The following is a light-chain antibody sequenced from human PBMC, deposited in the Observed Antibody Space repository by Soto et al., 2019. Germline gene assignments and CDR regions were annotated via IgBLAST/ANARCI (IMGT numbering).Light chain of an antibody. CDR3: QQRTDWPRT. J-gene: IGKJ1*01. V-gene: IGKV3-11*01. CDR1: QSVSSY. Sequence: EIVLTQSPATLSLSPGERATLSCRASQSVSSYLAWYQQKPGQAPRLLIHDASNRAAGIPARFSGSGSGTDFTLSISNVEPEDFAVYYCQQRTDWPRTFGQGTKVEIK. CDR2: DAS.